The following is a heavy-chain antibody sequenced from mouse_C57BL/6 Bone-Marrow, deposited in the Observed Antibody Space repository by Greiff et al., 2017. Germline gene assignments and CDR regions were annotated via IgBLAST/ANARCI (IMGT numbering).Heavy chain of an antibody. Sequence: VQLQQPGAELVMPGASVKLSCKASGYTFTSYWMHWVKQRPGQGLEWIGEIDPSDSYTNYNQKFKGKSTLTVDKSSSTAYMQLSRLTSEDSAVYYCARTGTRRNFDVWGTGTTVIVSS. D-gene: IGHD4-1*01. J-gene: IGHJ1*03. V-gene: IGHV1-69*01. CDR3: ARTGTRRNFDV. CDR2: IDPSDSYT. CDR1: GYTFTSYW.